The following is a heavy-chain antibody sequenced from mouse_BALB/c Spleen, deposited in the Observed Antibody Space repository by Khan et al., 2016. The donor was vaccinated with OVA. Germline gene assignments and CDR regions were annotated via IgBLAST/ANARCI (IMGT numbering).Heavy chain of an antibody. Sequence: QVQLKESGPGLVAPSQNLSITCTISGFSLTNYGIHWVRQPPGKGLEWLVVIWSDGSTTYNSALKSRLTISKDNSKSQVFLKMNSLQTDDTAMYFCARQPYYHYNIMDYGGEGTSVTVSA. CDR2: IWSDGST. D-gene: IGHD2-10*01. J-gene: IGHJ4*01. CDR3: ARQPYYHYNIMDY. V-gene: IGHV2-6-1*01. CDR1: GFSLTNYG.